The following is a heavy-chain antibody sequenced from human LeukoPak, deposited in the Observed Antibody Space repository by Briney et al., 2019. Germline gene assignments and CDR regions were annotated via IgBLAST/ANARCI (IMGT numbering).Heavy chain of an antibody. CDR1: GGSISSGGYS. CDR3: AREARDAFDI. Sequence: PSETLSLTCAVSGGSISSGGYSWSWIRRPPGKGLEWIGYIYHSGSTYYNPSLKSRVTISVDRSKNQFSLKLSSVTAADTAVYYCAREARDAFDIWGQGTMVTVSS. CDR2: IYHSGST. J-gene: IGHJ3*02. V-gene: IGHV4-30-2*01.